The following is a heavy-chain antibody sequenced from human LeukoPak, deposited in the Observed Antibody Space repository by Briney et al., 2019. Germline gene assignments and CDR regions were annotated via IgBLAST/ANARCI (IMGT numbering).Heavy chain of an antibody. V-gene: IGHV4-34*01. CDR3: ARVTTVTSLDY. Sequence: PSETLSLTCAVYGGSFSGYYWSWIRQAPGKGLEWIGEINHSGSTNYNPSLKSRVTISVDTSKNQFSLKLSSVTAADTAVYYCARVTTVTSLDYWGQGTLVTVSS. CDR1: GGSFSGYY. D-gene: IGHD4-17*01. J-gene: IGHJ4*02. CDR2: INHSGST.